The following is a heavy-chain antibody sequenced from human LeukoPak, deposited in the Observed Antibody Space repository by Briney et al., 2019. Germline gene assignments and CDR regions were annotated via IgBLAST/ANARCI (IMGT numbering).Heavy chain of an antibody. D-gene: IGHD6-19*01. J-gene: IGHJ4*02. CDR2: MYYSGSS. CDR1: GGSMSCYY. CDR3: ARYGSGWYEGYFDH. Sequence: SETLSLTCTGSGGSMSCYYWSWMRQPPAKGLEWIAYMYYSGSSNYNPSLKRRVTISLDTAENQFSLKLSSVTAADTAVYFCARYGSGWYEGYFDHWGQGTRVTVSS. V-gene: IGHV4-59*01.